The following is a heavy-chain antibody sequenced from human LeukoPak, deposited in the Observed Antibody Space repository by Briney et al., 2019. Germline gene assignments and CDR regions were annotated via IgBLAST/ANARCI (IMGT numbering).Heavy chain of an antibody. D-gene: IGHD3-3*01. CDR3: ARGYYDFWSGLSHGANYYYYYMDV. J-gene: IGHJ6*03. CDR1: GGSISSYY. CDR2: IYYSGST. Sequence: SETLSLTCTVSGGSISSYYWSWIRQPPGKGLEWIGYIYYSGSTNYNPSLKSRVTISVDTSKNQFSLKLSSVTAADTAVYYCARGYYDFWSGLSHGANYYYYYMDVWGKGTTVTVSS. V-gene: IGHV4-59*01.